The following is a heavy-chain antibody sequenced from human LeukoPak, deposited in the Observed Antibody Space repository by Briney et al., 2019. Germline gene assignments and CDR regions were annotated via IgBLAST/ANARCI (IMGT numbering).Heavy chain of an antibody. V-gene: IGHV3-21*01. CDR3: AGDSGGYNSRPFDY. J-gene: IGHJ4*02. D-gene: IGHD5-24*01. Sequence: GGSLRLSCAASGFTFSSYSMNWVRQAPGKGLEWVSSISSSSSYIYYADSVKGRFTISRDNAKNSLYLQMNSLRAEDTAVYYCAGDSGGYNSRPFDYWGQGTLVTVSS. CDR1: GFTFSSYS. CDR2: ISSSSSYI.